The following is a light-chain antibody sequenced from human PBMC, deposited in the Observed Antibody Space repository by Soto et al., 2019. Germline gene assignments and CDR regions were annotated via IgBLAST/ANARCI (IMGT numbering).Light chain of an antibody. V-gene: IGLV2-14*01. J-gene: IGLJ2*01. Sequence: QSALTQPASGSGSPGQSITLSCTGTSSDIGGYDYVSWYQRHPGKAPKLIIYDVNNRPSGVSNRFSGSKSGNTASLTISGLQAEDYADYYCTSYASVSTHVVVGGGTKLT. CDR3: TSYASVSTHVV. CDR1: SSDIGGYDY. CDR2: DVN.